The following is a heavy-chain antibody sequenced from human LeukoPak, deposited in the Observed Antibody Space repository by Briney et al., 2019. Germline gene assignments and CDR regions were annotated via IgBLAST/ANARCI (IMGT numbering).Heavy chain of an antibody. CDR1: GGSISSYY. Sequence: SETLSLTCTVSGGSISSYYWSWIRQPPGKGLEWIGYIYYSGSTNYNPSLKSRVTISVDTSKNQFSLKLSSVTAADTAVYYCARVWDGDYSDVWGKGTTVTVSS. CDR2: IYYSGST. CDR3: ARVWDGDYSDV. V-gene: IGHV4-59*08. J-gene: IGHJ6*03. D-gene: IGHD3-16*01.